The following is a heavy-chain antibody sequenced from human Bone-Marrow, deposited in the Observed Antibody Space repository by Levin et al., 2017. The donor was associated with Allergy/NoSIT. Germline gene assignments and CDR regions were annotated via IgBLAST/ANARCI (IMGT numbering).Heavy chain of an antibody. V-gene: IGHV4-31*03. CDR3: ARVTIVVVVAAFDY. CDR2: IYYSGST. J-gene: IGHJ4*02. Sequence: PSETLSLTCTVSGGSISSGGYYWSWIRQHPGKGLEWIGYIYYSGSTYYNPSLKSRVTISVDTSKNQFSLKLSSVTAADTAVYYCARVTIVVVVAAFDYWGQGTLVTVSS. CDR1: GGSISSGGYY. D-gene: IGHD2-15*01.